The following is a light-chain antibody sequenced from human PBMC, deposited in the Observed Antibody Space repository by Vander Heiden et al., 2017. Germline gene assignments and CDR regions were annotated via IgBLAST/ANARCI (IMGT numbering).Light chain of an antibody. CDR1: SATIGAGYV. V-gene: IGLV1-40*01. Sequence: QSVLTQPPSVSGAPGQRFTISCTGNSATIGAGYVLNRYQQLPGTAPKPLIYGNSNRPSGVPDRFSGSKSCTSASLAITGLQAEDEADYYCQSYDSSLSGSVFGGGTKLTVL. J-gene: IGLJ2*01. CDR2: GNS. CDR3: QSYDSSLSGSV.